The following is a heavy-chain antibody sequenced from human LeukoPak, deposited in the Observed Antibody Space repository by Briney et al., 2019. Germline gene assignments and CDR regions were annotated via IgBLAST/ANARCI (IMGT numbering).Heavy chain of an antibody. CDR3: ATGATPHYFDY. Sequence: GGSLRLSCAASGFTVSSNYMSWVRQAPGKGLEWVSVIYSGGSTYYADSVKGRFTISRDNAKNSLYLQMNSLRAEDTAVYYCATGATPHYFDYWGQGTLVTVSS. V-gene: IGHV3-66*01. CDR2: IYSGGST. D-gene: IGHD1-1*01. J-gene: IGHJ4*02. CDR1: GFTVSSNY.